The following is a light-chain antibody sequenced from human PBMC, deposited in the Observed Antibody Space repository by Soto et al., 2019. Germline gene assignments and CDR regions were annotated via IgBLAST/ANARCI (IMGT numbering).Light chain of an antibody. CDR3: QQYNNWWT. J-gene: IGKJ1*01. CDR2: GAS. V-gene: IGKV3-15*01. CDR1: QSVSSS. Sequence: EIVMTQSPATLSVSPGERATLSCRASQSVSSSLAWYQQKPGQAPRLLIYGASTRATGFPARFSGSGSGTEFTLTISSLQSEDFAVYYGQQYNNWWTFGQGTKVEIK.